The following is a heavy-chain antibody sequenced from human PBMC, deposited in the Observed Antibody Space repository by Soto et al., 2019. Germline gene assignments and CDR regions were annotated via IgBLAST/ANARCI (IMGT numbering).Heavy chain of an antibody. CDR3: ARVRHDYGDPFFQH. D-gene: IGHD4-17*01. J-gene: IGHJ1*01. Sequence: ASVKVSCKASGYTFTSYGISWVRQAPGQGLEWMGWISAYNGNTNYAQKLQGRVTMTTDTSTSTAYMELRSLRSDDTAVYYCARVRHDYGDPFFQHWGKGTLVTVSS. CDR1: GYTFTSYG. CDR2: ISAYNGNT. V-gene: IGHV1-18*01.